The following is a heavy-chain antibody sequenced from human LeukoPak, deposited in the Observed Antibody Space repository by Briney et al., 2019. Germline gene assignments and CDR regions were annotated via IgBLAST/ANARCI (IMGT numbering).Heavy chain of an antibody. Sequence: ASVKVSCKASGYTFTGYYMHWVRQAPGQGLEWMGWINPNSGGTNYAQKFQGRVTMTRDTSISTAYMELSRRRSDDTAVYYCARVGGYSYGYTFDYWGQGTLVTVSS. CDR3: ARVGGYSYGYTFDY. J-gene: IGHJ4*02. V-gene: IGHV1-2*02. D-gene: IGHD5-18*01. CDR2: INPNSGGT. CDR1: GYTFTGYY.